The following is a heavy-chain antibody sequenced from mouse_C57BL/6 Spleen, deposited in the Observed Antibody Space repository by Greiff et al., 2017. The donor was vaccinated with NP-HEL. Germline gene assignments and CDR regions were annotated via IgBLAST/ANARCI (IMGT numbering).Heavy chain of an antibody. CDR1: GYAFSSSW. Sequence: QVQLKQSGPELVKPGASVKISCKASGYAFSSSWMNWVKQRPGKGLEWIGRIYPGDGDTNYNGKFKGKATLTADKSSSTAYMQLSSLTSEDSAVYVCARSRDYDYDWGDYWGQGTSVTVSS. V-gene: IGHV1-82*01. D-gene: IGHD2-4*01. J-gene: IGHJ4*01. CDR3: ARSRDYDYDWGDY. CDR2: IYPGDGDT.